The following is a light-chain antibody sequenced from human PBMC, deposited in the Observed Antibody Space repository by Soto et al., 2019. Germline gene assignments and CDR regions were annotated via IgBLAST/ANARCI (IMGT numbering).Light chain of an antibody. Sequence: QSVLTQPPSVSGAPGQRVTISCTGSSSNIGAGYTVHWYQQLPGTAPKLLIYGNNNRPSGVPDRFSGSKSGTSASLAITGLQAEDEADYYCQSYDSSLSALYVFGTGTKLTVL. CDR1: SSNIGAGYT. CDR2: GNN. J-gene: IGLJ1*01. CDR3: QSYDSSLSALYV. V-gene: IGLV1-40*01.